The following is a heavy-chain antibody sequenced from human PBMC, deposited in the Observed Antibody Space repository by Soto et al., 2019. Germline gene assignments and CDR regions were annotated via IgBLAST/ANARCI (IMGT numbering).Heavy chain of an antibody. V-gene: IGHV4-38-2*01. CDR3: ARRIEMTTMKTGMDV. CDR2: IHHSGST. J-gene: IGHJ6*02. CDR1: GYSITSVHY. Sequence: SETLSLTCDVPGYSITSVHYWGWIRQPPGKGLEWTGIIHHSGSTYYSPSLKSRVTISIDTSRNRFSLKVTSVTAADTAVYYCARRIEMTTMKTGMDVWGQGTTVTVSS.